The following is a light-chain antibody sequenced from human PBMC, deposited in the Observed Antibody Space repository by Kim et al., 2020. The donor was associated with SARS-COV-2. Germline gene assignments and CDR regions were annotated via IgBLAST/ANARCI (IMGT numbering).Light chain of an antibody. CDR3: QTWGTGTVV. CDR1: SGHSSYA. CDR2: VTSDGSH. Sequence: QLVLTQSPSASASLGASVKLTCTLSSGHSSYAIAWHQQQPEKGPRYLMKVTSDGSHRKGDGIPDRFSGSSSGAERYLTISSLQSEDEADYYCQTWGTGTVVFGGGTQLTVL. V-gene: IGLV4-69*01. J-gene: IGLJ2*01.